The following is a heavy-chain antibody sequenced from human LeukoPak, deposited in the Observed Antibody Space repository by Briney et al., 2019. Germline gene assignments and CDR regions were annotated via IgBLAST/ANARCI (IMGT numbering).Heavy chain of an antibody. Sequence: PGGSLRLSCAASGFTFSSYTMNWVRQAPGKGLEWVSSISSSSSYIYYADSVKDRFTISRDNAKNSLYLQMNSLRAEDTAVYYCARDGKADYYGSGNPPRYRYFDLWGRGTLVTVSS. V-gene: IGHV3-21*01. J-gene: IGHJ2*01. CDR1: GFTFSSYT. CDR3: ARDGKADYYGSGNPPRYRYFDL. CDR2: ISSSSSYI. D-gene: IGHD3-10*01.